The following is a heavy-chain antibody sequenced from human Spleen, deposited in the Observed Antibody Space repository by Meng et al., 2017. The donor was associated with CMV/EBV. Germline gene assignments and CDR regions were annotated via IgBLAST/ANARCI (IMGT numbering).Heavy chain of an antibody. J-gene: IGHJ4*02. Sequence: ASVKVSCKASGYTFTGYQMHWVRQTPGQGLEWMAWINPNSGGTHFAQKFQGRVTMTRDTSINTVYMELSSLRSDDTAIYYCVREYYDILTGSYFDYWGQGTLVTVSS. V-gene: IGHV1-2*02. CDR1: GYTFTGYQ. CDR3: VREYYDILTGSYFDY. CDR2: INPNSGGT. D-gene: IGHD3-9*01.